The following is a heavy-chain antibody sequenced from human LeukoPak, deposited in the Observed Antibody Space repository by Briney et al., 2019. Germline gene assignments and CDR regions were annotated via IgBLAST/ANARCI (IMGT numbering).Heavy chain of an antibody. V-gene: IGHV3-11*04. D-gene: IGHD6-19*01. J-gene: IGHJ4*02. CDR3: SRDEVRVPGGDY. CDR1: GFTFSDYY. Sequence: PGGSLRLSFAASGFTFSDYYMTWIRQAPGKGLEWVSYISGSGTNIDYADSVKGRFTISRDNAKNSLYLQMNSLRAEDTAVYYCSRDEVRVPGGDYWGQGTLVTVSS. CDR2: ISGSGTNI.